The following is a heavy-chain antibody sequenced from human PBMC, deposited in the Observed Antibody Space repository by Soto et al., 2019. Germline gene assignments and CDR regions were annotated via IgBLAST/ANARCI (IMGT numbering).Heavy chain of an antibody. CDR3: VRDNWYYGTFDE. D-gene: IGHD1-7*01. J-gene: IGHJ4*02. CDR1: GYRYTSYW. Sequence: PGESLKISCKGSGYRYTSYWIGWVRQMPGKGLEWMGIIHPGDSDTRYSPSFEGQVTISADKSISTAYLQWSSLKASDTAMYYWVRDNWYYGTFDELGQGILFTVAS. V-gene: IGHV5-51*01. CDR2: IHPGDSDT.